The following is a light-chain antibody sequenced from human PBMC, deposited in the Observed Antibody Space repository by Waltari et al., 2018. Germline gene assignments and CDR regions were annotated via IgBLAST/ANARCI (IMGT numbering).Light chain of an antibody. J-gene: IGLJ2*01. Sequence: QSALTQPPPVSGSPGQSTTITSTETSSDVGSYNLVPWYQQHPGKAPKLMIYEGSKRPSGVSNRFSGSKSGNTASLTISGLQAEDEADYYCCSYAGSSTSVVFGGGTKLTVL. V-gene: IGLV2-23*01. CDR2: EGS. CDR3: CSYAGSSTSVV. CDR1: SSDVGSYNL.